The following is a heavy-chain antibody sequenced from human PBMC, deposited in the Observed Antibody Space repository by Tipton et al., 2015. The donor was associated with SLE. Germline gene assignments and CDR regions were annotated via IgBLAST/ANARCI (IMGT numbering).Heavy chain of an antibody. CDR3: AKGYQQLAYFDY. D-gene: IGHD6-13*01. V-gene: IGHV3-74*01. CDR2: INSDGSST. CDR1: GFTFSNYW. Sequence: SLRLSCAASGFTFSNYWLNWVRQGPGKGLVWVSRINSDGSSTKYADSVKGRFTISRDNAKNSLYLQMNSLRAEDTALYYCAKGYQQLAYFDYWGKGTLVTVSS. J-gene: IGHJ4*02.